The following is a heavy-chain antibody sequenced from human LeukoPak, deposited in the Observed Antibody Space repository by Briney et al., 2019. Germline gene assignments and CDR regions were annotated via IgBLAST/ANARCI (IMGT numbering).Heavy chain of an antibody. CDR1: GGTFSSYA. CDR2: IIPILGIA. D-gene: IGHD2-8*01. Sequence: SVKVSCKASGGTFSSYAISWVRQAPGQGLEWMGRIIPILGIANYAQKFQGRVTITADKSTSTAYMELSSLRSEDTAVYYCATSYCTNGVCYKGGRSWFDPWGQGTLVTVSS. J-gene: IGHJ5*02. V-gene: IGHV1-69*04. CDR3: ATSYCTNGVCYKGGRSWFDP.